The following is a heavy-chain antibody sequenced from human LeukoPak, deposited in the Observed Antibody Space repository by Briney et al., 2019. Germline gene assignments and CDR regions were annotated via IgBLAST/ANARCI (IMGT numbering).Heavy chain of an antibody. J-gene: IGHJ2*01. CDR2: IYHSGST. CDR3: ARGRRYYDSSGYPDWYFDL. V-gene: IGHV4-38-2*02. D-gene: IGHD3-22*01. Sequence: NPSETLSLTCTVSGYSISSGYYWGWIRQPPGKGLEWIGSIYHSGSTYYNPSLKSRVTISVDTSKNQFSLKLSSVTAADTAVYYCARGRRYYDSSGYPDWYFDLWGRGTLVTVSS. CDR1: GYSISSGYY.